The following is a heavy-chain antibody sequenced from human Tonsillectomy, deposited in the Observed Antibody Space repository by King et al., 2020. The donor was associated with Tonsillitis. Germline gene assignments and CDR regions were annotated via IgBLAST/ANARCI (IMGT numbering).Heavy chain of an antibody. CDR2: ISGSGGSV. Sequence: VQLVESGGGLVQPGGSLRLTCAASGFTFSSSAMSWVRQAPGKGLEWVSTISGSGGSVYFADSVKGRFTISRDNPQKTLSLQMNSLRAEDTAVYYCAIGAYYDSTGHLRHWGQGTLVTVSS. CDR1: GFTFSSSA. D-gene: IGHD3-22*01. V-gene: IGHV3-23*04. CDR3: AIGAYYDSTGHLRH. J-gene: IGHJ4*02.